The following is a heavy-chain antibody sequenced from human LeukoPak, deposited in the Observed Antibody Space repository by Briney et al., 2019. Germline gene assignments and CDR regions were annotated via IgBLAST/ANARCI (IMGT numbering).Heavy chain of an antibody. D-gene: IGHD3-22*01. CDR1: AASISNYY. V-gene: IGHV4-4*09. J-gene: IGHJ4*02. CDR2: ISTSGST. CDR3: ASPRSGYRYTFDY. Sequence: PSETLSLTCAVSAASISNYYWSWIRQAPGKGLECIGYISTSGSTNYNPSLKSRVSISLDTSKNRCSLNLNFVTAADTAVYYCASPRSGYRYTFDYWGQGALVTVSS.